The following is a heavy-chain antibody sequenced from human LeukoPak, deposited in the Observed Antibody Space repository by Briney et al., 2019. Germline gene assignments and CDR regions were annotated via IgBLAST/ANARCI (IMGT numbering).Heavy chain of an antibody. J-gene: IGHJ4*02. CDR1: GYTFSSYG. D-gene: IGHD3-10*01. CDR2: XXXXNGNT. V-gene: IGHV1-18*01. CDR3: ARDSVDGSGTYYNDSPDY. Sequence: GASVKVSCKASGYTFSSYGISWVRQAPGQGXXXXXXXXXXNGNTDXXXXLRGRXXMXTDTSTSTAYMELRSLRSDDTAVYYCARDSVDGSGTYYNDSPDYWGQGTLVTVSS.